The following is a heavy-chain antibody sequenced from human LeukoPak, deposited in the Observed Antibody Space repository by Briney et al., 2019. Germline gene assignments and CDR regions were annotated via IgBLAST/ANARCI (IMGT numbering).Heavy chain of an antibody. J-gene: IGHJ4*02. CDR1: GYSISSGYS. D-gene: IGHD5-24*01. Sequence: QVQLQESGPGLVKPSETLSLTCAVSGYSISSGYSWGWIRQPPGKGLEWVGSIYHSGSTYYNPSLKSRFTISLDTSKNQLSLKVSSVTAADTAVHYCARLSSDGYNSLTYWGQGTLVTVSS. CDR3: ARLSSDGYNSLTY. CDR2: IYHSGST. V-gene: IGHV4-38-2*01.